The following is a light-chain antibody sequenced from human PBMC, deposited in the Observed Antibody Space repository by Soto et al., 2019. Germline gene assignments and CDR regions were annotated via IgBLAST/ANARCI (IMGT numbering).Light chain of an antibody. Sequence: DIVLTQSPGTLSLSPGERATLSCRSSQSVSSNYLAWYQQKPDQAPRLVIYDVSGRATGIPDRFSGSGSGTSFLLTINRREPGDSAVYYCQQYGISPTFGQGTKVEIK. CDR3: QQYGISPT. V-gene: IGKV3-20*01. J-gene: IGKJ1*01. CDR2: DVS. CDR1: QSVSSNY.